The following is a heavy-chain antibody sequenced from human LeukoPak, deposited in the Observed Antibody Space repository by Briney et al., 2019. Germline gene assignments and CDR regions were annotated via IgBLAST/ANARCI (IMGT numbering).Heavy chain of an antibody. Sequence: ASVKVSCKASGYTFIRYGISWVRQAPGQGLEWMAWISPYNGDTNYAQKFQGGVTMTTDTSTSTAHMELRSLRSDDTAVYYCARNRVATTGSPTYYFEYWGQGTLVTVSS. CDR3: ARNRVATTGSPTYYFEY. CDR1: GYTFIRYG. CDR2: ISPYNGDT. J-gene: IGHJ4*02. V-gene: IGHV1-18*01. D-gene: IGHD6-13*01.